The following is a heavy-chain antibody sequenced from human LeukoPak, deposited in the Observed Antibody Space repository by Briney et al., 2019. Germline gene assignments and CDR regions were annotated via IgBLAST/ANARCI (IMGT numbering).Heavy chain of an antibody. J-gene: IGHJ6*03. CDR1: GGSFSGYY. CDR3: ARAPMTYYYMDV. CDR2: INHSGST. V-gene: IGHV4-34*01. Sequence: SETLSLTCAVYGGSFSGYYWSWIRQPPGKGLEWIGEINHSGSTNYNPSLKSRVTISVDTSKNQFSLKLGSVTAADTAVYYCARAPMTYYYMDVWGKGTTVTVSS.